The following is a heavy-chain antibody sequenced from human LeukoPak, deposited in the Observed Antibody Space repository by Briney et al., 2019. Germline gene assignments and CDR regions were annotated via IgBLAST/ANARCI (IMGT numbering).Heavy chain of an antibody. D-gene: IGHD3-9*01. V-gene: IGHV1-18*01. Sequence: GASVKVSCKASGYTFTSYGISWVRQAPGQGVEWMGWISAYNGNTNYAQKLQGRVTMTTDTSTSTAYMELRSLRSDDTAVYYCARAINYDILTGYYTYWGQGTLVTVSS. CDR3: ARAINYDILTGYYTY. CDR1: GYTFTSYG. CDR2: ISAYNGNT. J-gene: IGHJ4*02.